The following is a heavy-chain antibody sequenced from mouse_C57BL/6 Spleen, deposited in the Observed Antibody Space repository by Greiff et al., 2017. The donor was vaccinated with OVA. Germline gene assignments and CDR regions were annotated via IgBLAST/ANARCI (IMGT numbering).Heavy chain of an antibody. CDR3: VRDDYEGYYFDY. J-gene: IGHJ2*01. CDR2: IRSKSNNYAS. V-gene: IGHV10-1*01. CDR1: GFSFNNYA. Sequence: EVKLMESGGGLVQPTGSLKLSCAASGFSFNNYAMNWVRQAPGKGLEWVARIRSKSNNYASYYADSVKDRFTISRDDSESMRYLQMNTLKTEYTAMYYCVRDDYEGYYFDYWGQGTTLTVSS. D-gene: IGHD2-4*01.